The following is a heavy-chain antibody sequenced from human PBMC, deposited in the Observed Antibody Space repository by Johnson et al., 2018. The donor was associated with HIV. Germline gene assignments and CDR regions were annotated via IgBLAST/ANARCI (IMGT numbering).Heavy chain of an antibody. D-gene: IGHD3-22*01. Sequence: VQLVESGGGVVRPGGSLRLSCAASGFTFDDYGMSWVRQAPGKGLEWVSGINWNGGSTGYADSVKGRFTISRDNAKNSLYLQMNSLRAEDTAVYYCSGDSSGYYYYDAFDIWGQGTMVTVSS. CDR3: SGDSSGYYYYDAFDI. CDR2: INWNGGST. CDR1: GFTFDDYG. J-gene: IGHJ3*02. V-gene: IGHV3-20*04.